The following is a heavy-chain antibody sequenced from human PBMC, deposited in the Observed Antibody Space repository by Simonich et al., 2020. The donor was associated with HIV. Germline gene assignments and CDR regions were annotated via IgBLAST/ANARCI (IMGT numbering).Heavy chain of an antibody. CDR2: INHSGST. CDR1: GGSFSGYY. Sequence: QVQLQQWGAGLLKPSETLSLTCAVYGGSFSGYYWSWIRQPPGKGLEWIGEINHSGSTNYNPSLKRRVPISVDTSKNQFSLKLSSVTAADTAVYYCARGFYQRLYYFDYWGQGTLVTVSS. J-gene: IGHJ4*02. CDR3: ARGFYQRLYYFDY. D-gene: IGHD2-2*01. V-gene: IGHV4-34*01.